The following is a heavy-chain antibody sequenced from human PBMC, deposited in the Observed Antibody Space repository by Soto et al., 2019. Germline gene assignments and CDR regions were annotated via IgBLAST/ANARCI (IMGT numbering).Heavy chain of an antibody. CDR2: ISSNTKMI. Sequence: PGGSLRLSCVASGLTLSDYYMTWIRQAPGRGLEWVAYISSNTKMIFYPDSVKGRFTISRDNAKNALFLEMSGLRVEDTATYYCAGSGPTPAYDSSGYRKYGFSVWGQGTKVTVSS. D-gene: IGHD3-22*01. J-gene: IGHJ3*01. CDR3: AGSGPTPAYDSSGYRKYGFSV. V-gene: IGHV3-11*01. CDR1: GLTLSDYY.